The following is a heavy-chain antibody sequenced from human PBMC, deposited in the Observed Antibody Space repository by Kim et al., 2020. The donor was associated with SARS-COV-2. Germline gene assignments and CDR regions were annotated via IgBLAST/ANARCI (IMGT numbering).Heavy chain of an antibody. Sequence: GGSLRLSCAASGFTFSSYAMHRVRQAPGKGLEWVAVISYDGSNKYYADSVKGRFTISRDNSKNTLYLQMNSLRAEDTAVYYCARGKGRPRVWSGMDVWGQGTTVTVSS. J-gene: IGHJ6*02. D-gene: IGHD2-21*01. V-gene: IGHV3-30*04. CDR3: ARGKGRPRVWSGMDV. CDR1: GFTFSSYA. CDR2: ISYDGSNK.